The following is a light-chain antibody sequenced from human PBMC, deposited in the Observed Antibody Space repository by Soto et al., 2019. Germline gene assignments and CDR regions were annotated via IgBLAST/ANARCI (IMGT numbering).Light chain of an antibody. J-gene: IGKJ1*01. V-gene: IGKV1-9*01. CDR3: QHLHWA. CDR2: GVS. Sequence: IHLTQSPSSLSASVGDRVTITCRASQEISGYLAWYQQTPGKAPKLLIYGVSTLQDGVSSRFSGRGSGTDFSITISSLQPEDFATYYFQHLHWAFGPGT. CDR1: QEISGY.